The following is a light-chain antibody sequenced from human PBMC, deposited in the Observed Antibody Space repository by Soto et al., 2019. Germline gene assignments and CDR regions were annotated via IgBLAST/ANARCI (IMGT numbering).Light chain of an antibody. CDR1: QSVASNY. Sequence: EIVLTQSAGTLSLSPGERATLSCRASQSVASNYLGWYQQKPGQAPRVLIFDASIRATGIPDRFSASGSGSDFTLTISRLEPDDFAVYYCHQYDSLPLTFGGGTKADIK. J-gene: IGKJ4*01. CDR3: HQYDSLPLT. V-gene: IGKV3-20*01. CDR2: DAS.